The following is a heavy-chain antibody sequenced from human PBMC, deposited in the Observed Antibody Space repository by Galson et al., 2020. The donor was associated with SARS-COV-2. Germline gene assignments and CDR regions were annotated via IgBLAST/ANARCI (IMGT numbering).Heavy chain of an antibody. J-gene: IGHJ4*02. V-gene: IGHV4-61*01. CDR1: GGSVSSGSYY. Sequence: SETLSLTCTVSGGSVSSGSYYWSWIRQPPGKGLEWIGYIYYSGSTNYNPSLKSRVTISVDTSKNQFSLKLSSVTAADTAVYYCARDSAAADVDYWGQGTLVTVSS. CDR3: ARDSAAADVDY. CDR2: IYYSGST. D-gene: IGHD6-13*01.